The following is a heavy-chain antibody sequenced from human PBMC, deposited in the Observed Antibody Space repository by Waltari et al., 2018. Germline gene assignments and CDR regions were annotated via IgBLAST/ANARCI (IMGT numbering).Heavy chain of an antibody. CDR2: IIPIFGTA. CDR3: ARGGAYCGGDCYSGDY. J-gene: IGHJ4*02. Sequence: QVQLVQSGAEVKKPGSSVKVSCKASGGTLSSYAISWARQAPGPGLGWMGGIIPIFGTANYAQKFQGRVTITADESTSTACMELSSLGSEDTAVYYCARGGAYCGGDCYSGDYWGQGTLVTVSS. CDR1: GGTLSSYA. D-gene: IGHD2-21*02. V-gene: IGHV1-69*01.